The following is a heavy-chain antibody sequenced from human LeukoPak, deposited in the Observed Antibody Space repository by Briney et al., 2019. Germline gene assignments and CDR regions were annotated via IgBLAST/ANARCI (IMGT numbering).Heavy chain of an antibody. D-gene: IGHD4/OR15-4a*01. Sequence: PSETLSLTCAVSGGSISTNNWWWSWVRQPPGKGLEWIGEIYHSGSTNYNPSLKSRVTISVDKSNNQFSLKLSSVTAADTAVYYCASAEPRGSNWCPYWGQGTLVTVSS. CDR1: GGSISTNNW. CDR2: IYHSGST. J-gene: IGHJ4*02. V-gene: IGHV4-4*02. CDR3: ASAEPRGSNWCPY.